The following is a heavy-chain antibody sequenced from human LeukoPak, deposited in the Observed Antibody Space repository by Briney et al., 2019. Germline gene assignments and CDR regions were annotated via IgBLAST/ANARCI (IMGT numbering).Heavy chain of an antibody. D-gene: IGHD1-7*01. V-gene: IGHV4-39*01. Sequence: SETLSLTCTVSGGSISSSSYYWGWIRQPPGKGLEWIGSIYYSGSTYYNPSLKSRVTISVDTSKNQFSLKLSSATAADTAVYYCARLKLEPYYYGMDVWGQGTTVTVSS. CDR3: ARLKLEPYYYGMDV. J-gene: IGHJ6*02. CDR1: GGSISSSSYY. CDR2: IYYSGST.